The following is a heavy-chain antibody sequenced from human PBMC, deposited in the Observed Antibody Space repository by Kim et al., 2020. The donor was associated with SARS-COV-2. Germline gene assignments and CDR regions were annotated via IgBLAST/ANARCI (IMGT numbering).Heavy chain of an antibody. CDR3: ARKYSSSRHLDFDY. CDR1: GGSFSGYY. CDR2: INHSGST. V-gene: IGHV4-34*01. D-gene: IGHD6-13*01. Sequence: SETLSLTCAVYGGSFSGYYWSWIRQPPGKGLEWIGEINHSGSTNYNPSLKSRVTISVDTSKNQFSLKLSSVTAADTAVYYCARKYSSSRHLDFDYWGQGTLVTVSS. J-gene: IGHJ4*02.